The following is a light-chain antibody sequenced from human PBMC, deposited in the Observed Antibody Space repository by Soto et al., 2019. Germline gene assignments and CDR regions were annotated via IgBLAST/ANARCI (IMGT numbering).Light chain of an antibody. V-gene: IGLV1-40*01. CDR2: GNS. Sequence: QSVLRQPPSVSGAPGQRVTISCTGSSSNIGAVYDVHWYQQLPGTAPKLLIYGNSNRPSGVPDRFSGSKSGTSASLAITGLQAEDEADYYCQSYDSSLSGWVFGGGTKLTVL. CDR1: SSNIGAVYD. CDR3: QSYDSSLSGWV. J-gene: IGLJ2*01.